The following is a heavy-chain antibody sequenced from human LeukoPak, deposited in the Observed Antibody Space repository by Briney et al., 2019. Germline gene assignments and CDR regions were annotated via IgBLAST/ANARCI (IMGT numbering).Heavy chain of an antibody. CDR2: IYSGDST. V-gene: IGHV3-66*01. CDR3: AREGRKSAFDI. Sequence: PGGSLRLSCAASGFTVSSNYMSWVRQAPGKGLEWVSVIYSGDSTYYADSVKGRFTISRDNAKNSLYLQMNSLRAEDTAVYYCAREGRKSAFDIWGQGTMVTVSS. J-gene: IGHJ3*02. CDR1: GFTVSSNY.